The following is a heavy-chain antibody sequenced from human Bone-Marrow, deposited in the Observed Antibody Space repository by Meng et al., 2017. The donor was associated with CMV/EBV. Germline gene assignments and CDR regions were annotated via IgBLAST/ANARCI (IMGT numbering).Heavy chain of an antibody. D-gene: IGHD3-3*01. CDR3: ARDSAHYDFWVSSGMDV. CDR2: IYYSGST. J-gene: IGHJ6*02. Sequence: SETLSLTCTVSGGSISSGGYYWSWIRQHPGKGLEWIGYIYYSGSTYYNPSLKSRVTISVDTSKNQFSLKLSSVTAADTAVYYCARDSAHYDFWVSSGMDVWGQGTTVTVSS. V-gene: IGHV4-31*03. CDR1: GGSISSGGYY.